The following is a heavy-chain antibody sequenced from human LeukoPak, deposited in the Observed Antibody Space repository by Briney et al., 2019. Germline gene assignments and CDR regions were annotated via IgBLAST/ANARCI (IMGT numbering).Heavy chain of an antibody. CDR1: GGSISSYY. Sequence: SETPSLTCTVSGGSISSYYWSWIRQPPGKGLEWIGYIYYSGSTNYNPSLKSRVTISVDTSKNQFSLKLSSVTAADTAVYYCARESYYDSSGYNDAFDIWGQGTMVTVSS. CDR2: IYYSGST. D-gene: IGHD3-22*01. CDR3: ARESYYDSSGYNDAFDI. V-gene: IGHV4-59*01. J-gene: IGHJ3*02.